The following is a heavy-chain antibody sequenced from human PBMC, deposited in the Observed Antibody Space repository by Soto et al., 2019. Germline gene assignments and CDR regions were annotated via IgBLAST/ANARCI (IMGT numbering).Heavy chain of an antibody. Sequence: QITLKESGPPLVKPTQTLTLTCTFSGFSLSTSGVGVGWIRQPPGKALEWLALIYWDDGKRYSPSLKTRLTITKDTAKNQVVLTIANKDPVDTATYYCAHTHRDGYPKAWGQGTPGTVSS. V-gene: IGHV2-5*02. CDR3: AHTHRDGYPKA. D-gene: IGHD5-12*01. J-gene: IGHJ5*02. CDR1: GFSLSTSGVG. CDR2: IYWDDGK.